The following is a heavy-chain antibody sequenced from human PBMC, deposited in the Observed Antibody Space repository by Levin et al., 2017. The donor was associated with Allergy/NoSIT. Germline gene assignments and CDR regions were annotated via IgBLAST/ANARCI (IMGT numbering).Heavy chain of an antibody. V-gene: IGHV3-33*08. CDR2: IWYDGSNK. CDR3: ARDPYYDFWSGYYARSGWGMDV. CDR1: GFTFSSYG. J-gene: IGHJ6*02. D-gene: IGHD3-3*01. Sequence: GESLKISCAASGFTFSSYGMHWVRQAPGKGLEWVAVIWYDGSNKYYADSVKGRFTISRDNSKNTLYLQMNSLRAEDTAVYYCARDPYYDFWSGYYARSGWGMDVWGQGTTVTVSS.